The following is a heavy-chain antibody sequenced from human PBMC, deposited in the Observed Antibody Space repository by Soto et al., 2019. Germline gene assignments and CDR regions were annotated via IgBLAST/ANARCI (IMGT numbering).Heavy chain of an antibody. Sequence: QVQLVQSGAEVKKPGSSVKVSCKASGGTFSSYAISWVRQAPGQGLEWIGGIIPIFGTANYAQKFQGRVTITADKSTSTAYMELSSLRSEDTAVYYCARGQGYCSGGSCYFNWFDPWGQGTLVTVSS. CDR3: ARGQGYCSGGSCYFNWFDP. J-gene: IGHJ5*02. CDR1: GGTFSSYA. CDR2: IIPIFGTA. V-gene: IGHV1-69*06. D-gene: IGHD2-15*01.